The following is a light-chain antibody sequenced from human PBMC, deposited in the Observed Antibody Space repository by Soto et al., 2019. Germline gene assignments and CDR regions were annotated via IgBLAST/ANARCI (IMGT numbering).Light chain of an antibody. J-gene: IGKJ1*01. V-gene: IGKV1-5*03. CDR2: KAS. CDR1: QSISNW. CDR3: QQYNDLWT. Sequence: DIQMTQSPSTLSASVGDGVTITCRASQSISNWLAWYQQKPGKAPKLLIYKASSLESGVPSRFSGSGSGTEFTLTISSLQPDDFATYYCQQYNDLWTFGQGTKVDIK.